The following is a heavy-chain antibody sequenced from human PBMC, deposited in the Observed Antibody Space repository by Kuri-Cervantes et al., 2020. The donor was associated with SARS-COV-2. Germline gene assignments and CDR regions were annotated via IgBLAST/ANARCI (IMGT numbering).Heavy chain of an antibody. J-gene: IGHJ5*02. CDR3: ARQMMSSITIFGVVITRNWFDP. CDR2: IYYSGST. Sequence: SETLSLTCTVSGGSISSSSYYWGWIRQPPGKGLEWIGGIYYSGSTYYNPSPKSRVTISVDTSKNQFSLKLSSVTAADTAVYYCARQMMSSITIFGVVITRNWFDPWGQGTLVTVSS. D-gene: IGHD3-3*01. CDR1: GGSISSSSYY. V-gene: IGHV4-39*01.